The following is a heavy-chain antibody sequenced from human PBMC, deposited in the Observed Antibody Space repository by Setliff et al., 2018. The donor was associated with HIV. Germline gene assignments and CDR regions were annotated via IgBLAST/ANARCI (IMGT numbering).Heavy chain of an antibody. CDR1: GGSISSDDYY. J-gene: IGHJ3*02. V-gene: IGHV4-39*02. Sequence: SETLSLTCTVSGGSISSDDYYWNWIRQPPGKGLEWIGSIFHSGSANYNPSLKSRVTISVDTSKNFFSLTLTSVTSADTAVYYCGRRPVYYTSGSYYNDDTPDMWGQGTLVTVSS. D-gene: IGHD3-10*01. CDR2: IFHSGSA. CDR3: GRRPVYYTSGSYYNDDTPDM.